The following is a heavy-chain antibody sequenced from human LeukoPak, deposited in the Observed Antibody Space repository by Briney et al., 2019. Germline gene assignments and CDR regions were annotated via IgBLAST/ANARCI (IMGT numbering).Heavy chain of an antibody. D-gene: IGHD2-15*01. J-gene: IGHJ5*02. CDR1: GLTFSSYG. CDR3: AKDAECRGGGWDPGFGH. CDR2: VSYDGSNK. V-gene: IGHV3-30*18. Sequence: GGSLRLSCAASGLTFSSYGIHWVRQAPGKGLEWVALVSYDGSNKHYADSVKGRFTISRDNSNKTVYLQMTSLRPDDTAVYYCAKDAECRGGGWDPGFGHWGQGTQVTV.